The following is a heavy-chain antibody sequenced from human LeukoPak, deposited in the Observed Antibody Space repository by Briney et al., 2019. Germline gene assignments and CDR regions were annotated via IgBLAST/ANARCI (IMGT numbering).Heavy chain of an antibody. CDR2: INHSGST. J-gene: IGHJ4*02. D-gene: IGHD5-12*01. Sequence: PSETLSLTCAIYGGSFSGYYWSWIRQPPGKGLEWIGEINHSGSTNYNPSLKSRVTISVDTSKNQFSLKLSSVTAADTAVYYCARDRKIVATIRPNFDYWGQGTLVTVSS. V-gene: IGHV4-34*01. CDR3: ARDRKIVATIRPNFDY. CDR1: GGSFSGYY.